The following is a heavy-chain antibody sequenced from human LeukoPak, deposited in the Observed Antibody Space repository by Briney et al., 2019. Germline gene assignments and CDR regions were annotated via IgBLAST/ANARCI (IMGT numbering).Heavy chain of an antibody. CDR2: IYSGGST. J-gene: IGHJ4*02. V-gene: IGHV3-53*01. CDR1: GFTVSSNY. CDR3: ASLRRFGYDNSGSQIDY. D-gene: IGHD3-22*01. Sequence: GGSLRLSCAASGFTVSSNYMSWVRQAPGKGLEWVSVIYSGGSTYYADSVKGRFTISRDNSKNTLYLQMNSLRAEDTAVYYCASLRRFGYDNSGSQIDYWGQGTLVTVSS.